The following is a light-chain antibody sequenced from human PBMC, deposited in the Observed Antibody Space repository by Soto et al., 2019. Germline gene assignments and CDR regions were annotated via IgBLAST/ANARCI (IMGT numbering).Light chain of an antibody. CDR2: STN. CDR1: SGSVSTNYY. CDR3: ALYMGSGISV. V-gene: IGLV8-61*01. J-gene: IGLJ2*01. Sequence: QTVVTQEPSFSVSPGGTITLTCGLSSGSVSTNYYPSWYQQTPGPSPRTLIHSTNVPSFGVPDRCSGSILGNKAALTITGAQADDECDYYCALYMGSGISVFGGGTKLTVL.